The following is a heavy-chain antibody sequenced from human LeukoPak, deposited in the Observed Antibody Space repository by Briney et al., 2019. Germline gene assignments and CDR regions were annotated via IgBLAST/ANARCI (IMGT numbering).Heavy chain of an antibody. CDR2: INPSGGST. D-gene: IGHD2-15*01. Sequence: ASVKVSCKASGYTFTSYYMHWVRQAPGQGLEWMGIINPSGGSTSYAQKFQGRVTMTRDTPVNTAYMELSSLRSDDTAMYYCARDWPCSGGSCFDYWGQGTLVTVP. V-gene: IGHV1-46*01. CDR1: GYTFTSYY. J-gene: IGHJ4*02. CDR3: ARDWPCSGGSCFDY.